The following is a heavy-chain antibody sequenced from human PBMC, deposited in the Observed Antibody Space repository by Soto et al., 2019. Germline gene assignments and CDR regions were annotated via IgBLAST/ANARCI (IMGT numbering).Heavy chain of an antibody. CDR3: ARDLSHCTGGRCLSPNGLDV. Sequence: QAQLVESGGGVVQPERSLRLSCAASGFSFSKYAMHWVRQAPGKGLEWVAIISYDGNNKFYADSVRGRFTISRDNSKNTLLLEMNSMRAEDTAGYFCARDLSHCTGGRCLSPNGLDVWGQGTTVTVSS. CDR1: GFSFSKYA. CDR2: ISYDGNNK. J-gene: IGHJ6*02. V-gene: IGHV3-30-3*01. D-gene: IGHD2-8*02.